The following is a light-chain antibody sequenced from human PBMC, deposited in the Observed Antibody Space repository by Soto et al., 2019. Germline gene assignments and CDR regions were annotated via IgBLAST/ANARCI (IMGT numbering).Light chain of an antibody. J-gene: IGKJ1*01. Sequence: EIVLSQSPDTLSLSPGERATLSCRASQRVTNSYLAWYQQKPGQAPRLLIFGASSRATGIPDRFSGSGSGTDFTLTISSLEPEDFALYLYHQYGTSPRTFGPGTKVEF. CDR2: GAS. CDR3: HQYGTSPRT. CDR1: QRVTNSY. V-gene: IGKV3-20*01.